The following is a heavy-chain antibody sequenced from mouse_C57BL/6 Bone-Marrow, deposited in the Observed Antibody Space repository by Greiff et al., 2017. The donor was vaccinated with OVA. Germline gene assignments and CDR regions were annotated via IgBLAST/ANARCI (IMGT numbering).Heavy chain of an antibody. V-gene: IGHV1-42*01. CDR1: GYSFTGYY. J-gene: IGHJ1*03. CDR2: INPSTGGT. CDR3: AREGGTTVNWYFDV. Sequence: VQLQQSGPELVKPGASVKISCKASGYSFTGYYMNWVKQSPEKSLEWIGEINPSTGGTTYNQKFKAKATLTVDKSSSTAYMQLKSLTSEDSAVYDCAREGGTTVNWYFDVWGTGTTVTVSS. D-gene: IGHD1-1*01.